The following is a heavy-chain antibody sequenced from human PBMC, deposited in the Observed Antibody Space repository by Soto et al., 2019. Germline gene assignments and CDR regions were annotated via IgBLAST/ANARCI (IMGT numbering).Heavy chain of an antibody. D-gene: IGHD2-2*02. CDR2: IYYSWST. J-gene: IGHJ6*02. CDR1: VRSISSSSYY. V-gene: IGHV4-39*01. Sequence: SETLSLTCNVSVRSISSSSYYWGWIRQPPVKGLECIRSIYYSWSTYYNPSLNSRVTISVDTSKNQFSLKLSSVTDADTAVYYCARVAGDIVVVPAAINYYYYGMDVWGQGSTVSVTS. CDR3: ARVAGDIVVVPAAINYYYYGMDV.